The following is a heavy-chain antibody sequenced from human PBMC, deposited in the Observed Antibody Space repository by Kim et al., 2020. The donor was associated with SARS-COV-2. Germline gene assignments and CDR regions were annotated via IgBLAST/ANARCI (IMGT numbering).Heavy chain of an antibody. J-gene: IGHJ3*02. V-gene: IGHV3-30*18. CDR1: GFPFSSYG. D-gene: IGHD2-15*01. CDR2: ISYDVNKK. CDR3: AKSRWSWGSDDACDI. Sequence: GGSLRLSCAASGFPFSSYGMHWVRQAPGKGPEWVAVISYDVNKKYYADSVKGRFTVSRDNSKNTLDLQMNSLTTEDTAVYYCAKSRWSWGSDDACDIWGQGTMVIVSS.